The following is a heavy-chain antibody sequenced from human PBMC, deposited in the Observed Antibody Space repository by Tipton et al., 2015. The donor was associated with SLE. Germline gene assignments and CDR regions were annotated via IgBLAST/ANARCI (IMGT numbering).Heavy chain of an antibody. CDR1: VGSIRSGDYY. J-gene: IGHJ4*02. Sequence: TLSLTCTVSVGSIRSGDYYWGWIRQHPGKGLEWIGYIHDSGATFYNPSLRSRSAISVDTSQNQFSLRLTSVTAADTAVYYCARHLGASFDFWGQGILVTVSS. CDR3: ARHLGASFDF. CDR2: IHDSGAT. V-gene: IGHV4-31*03.